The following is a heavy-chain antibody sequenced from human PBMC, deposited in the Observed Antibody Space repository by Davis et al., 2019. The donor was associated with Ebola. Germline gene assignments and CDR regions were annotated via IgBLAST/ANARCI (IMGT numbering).Heavy chain of an antibody. V-gene: IGHV1-18*04. CDR2: ISAYNGNT. CDR3: ARDWDGSGSYYNTYYYGMDV. CDR1: GYTFTSYG. Sequence: AASVKVSCKASGYTFTSYGISWVRQAPGQGLEWMGWISAYNGNTNYAQKLQGRVTMTTDTSTSTAYMELRSLRSDDTAVYYCARDWDGSGSYYNTYYYGMDVWGQGTTVTDSS. J-gene: IGHJ6*02. D-gene: IGHD3-10*01.